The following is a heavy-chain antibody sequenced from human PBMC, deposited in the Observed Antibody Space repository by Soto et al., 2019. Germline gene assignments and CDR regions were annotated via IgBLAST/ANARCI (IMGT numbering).Heavy chain of an antibody. CDR3: ARMVRGVANWFDP. CDR1: RPCTTRYD. CDR2: IYCSGST. V-gene: IGHV4-59*08. J-gene: IGHJ5*02. D-gene: IGHD3-10*01. Sequence: SGTQSLIYTVSRPCTTRYDPSSLQQPPGKVLEWIGYIYCSGSTNYNPSLKSRVTISVDTSKNQFSLKLSSVTAADTAVYYCARMVRGVANWFDPWGQGTLVTVSS.